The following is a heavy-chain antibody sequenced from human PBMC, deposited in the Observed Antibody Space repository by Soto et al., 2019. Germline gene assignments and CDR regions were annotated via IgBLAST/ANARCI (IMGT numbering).Heavy chain of an antibody. D-gene: IGHD5-12*01. V-gene: IGHV5-10-1*04. CDR2: IDPSDSYT. J-gene: IGHJ4*02. Sequence: PGESLKISCKGSGYSFTSYWISWVRQMPGKGLEWMGRIDPSDSYTNYSPSFQGQVTISADKSISTAYLQWSSLKASDTAMYYCARLKRDGHNYSPLYYWGQGTLVTVS. CDR1: GYSFTSYW. CDR3: ARLKRDGHNYSPLYY.